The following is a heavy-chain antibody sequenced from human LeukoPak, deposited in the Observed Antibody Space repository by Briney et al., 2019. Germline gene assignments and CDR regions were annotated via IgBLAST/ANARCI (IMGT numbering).Heavy chain of an antibody. D-gene: IGHD4-17*01. CDR1: GGSLSNYY. V-gene: IGHV4-34*01. Sequence: SETLSLTCNVSGGSLSNYYWSWIRQTPAKGLEWLGQINQSGRTNYNPSLKSRVTLSVDTSKNQFSLKLTSMTAADTAVYYCARDSSGDYVFTYWGRGTLVTVSS. CDR3: ARDSSGDYVFTY. CDR2: INQSGRT. J-gene: IGHJ4*02.